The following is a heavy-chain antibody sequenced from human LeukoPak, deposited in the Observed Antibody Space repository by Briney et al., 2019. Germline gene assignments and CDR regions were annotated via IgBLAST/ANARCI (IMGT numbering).Heavy chain of an antibody. V-gene: IGHV3-64*01. CDR3: ARNGYTYGYDY. D-gene: IGHD5-18*01. CDR1: GFTFSSYA. Sequence: GGSLRLSCAASGFTFSSYAMHWVRQAPGKGLEYVSAISSDGGSTYYANSVKGRFTISRDNSKNSLYLEMGILRAEDMAVYYCARNGYTYGYDYWGQGTLVTVSS. J-gene: IGHJ4*02. CDR2: ISSDGGST.